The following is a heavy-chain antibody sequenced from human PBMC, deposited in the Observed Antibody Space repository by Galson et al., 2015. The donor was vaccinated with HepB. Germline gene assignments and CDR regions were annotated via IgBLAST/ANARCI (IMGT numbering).Heavy chain of an antibody. V-gene: IGHV3-23*01. Sequence: SLRLSCAASGFTFSSYAMSWVRQAPGKGLEWVSAISGSGGSTYYADSVKGRFTITRDNSKNTLYLQMNSLRAEDTAVYYCAKDLEGIVVVVAVLDYWGQGTLVTVSS. D-gene: IGHD2-15*01. CDR2: ISGSGGST. CDR1: GFTFSSYA. CDR3: AKDLEGIVVVVAVLDY. J-gene: IGHJ4*02.